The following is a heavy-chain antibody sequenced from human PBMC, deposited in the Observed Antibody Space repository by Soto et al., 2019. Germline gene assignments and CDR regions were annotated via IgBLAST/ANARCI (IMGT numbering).Heavy chain of an antibody. CDR3: ARDLGGQATYYYYGMDV. Sequence: QVQLVESGGGVVQPGRSLRLSCAASGFTFSSYGMHWVRQAPGKGLEWVAVIWYDGSNKYYADSVKGRFTISRDNSKNTLYLQMNSLRAEDTAVYYCARDLGGQATYYYYGMDVWGQGTTVTVSS. CDR1: GFTFSSYG. D-gene: IGHD3-16*01. V-gene: IGHV3-33*01. CDR2: IWYDGSNK. J-gene: IGHJ6*02.